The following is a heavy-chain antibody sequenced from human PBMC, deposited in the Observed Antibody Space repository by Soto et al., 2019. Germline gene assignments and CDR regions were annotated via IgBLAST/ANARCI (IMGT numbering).Heavy chain of an antibody. CDR3: ARGVLRVYANGERYNWFDP. J-gene: IGHJ5*02. CDR2: IYYSGST. V-gene: IGHV4-31*03. Sequence: SETLSLTCTVSGGSISRGGYYWSWISQHPGKGLEWIGYIYYSGSTYYNPSLKSRVTISVDTSKNQFSLKLSSVTAADTAVYYCARGVLRVYANGERYNWFDPWGQGTLVTVSS. D-gene: IGHD2-8*01. CDR1: GGSISRGGYY.